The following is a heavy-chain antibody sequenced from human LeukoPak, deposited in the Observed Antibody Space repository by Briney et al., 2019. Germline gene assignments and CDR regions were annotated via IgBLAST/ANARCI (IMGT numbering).Heavy chain of an antibody. J-gene: IGHJ3*02. V-gene: IGHV4-59*08. CDR3: ARRKGGYSYGPNDAFDI. D-gene: IGHD5-18*01. CDR1: DGSISSYY. CDR2: IYDSGST. Sequence: SETLSLTCTVSDGSISSYYWSWIRQPPGKGLEWIGHIYDSGSTNYNPSLKSRVTISVDTSKNQFSLKLSSVTAADTAVYYCARRKGGYSYGPNDAFDIWGQGTMVTVSS.